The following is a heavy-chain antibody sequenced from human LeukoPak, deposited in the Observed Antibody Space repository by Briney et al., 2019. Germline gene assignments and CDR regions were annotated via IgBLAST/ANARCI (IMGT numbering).Heavy chain of an antibody. CDR3: ARGYSSGWYDGFDY. J-gene: IGHJ4*02. D-gene: IGHD6-19*01. V-gene: IGHV3-48*03. CDR2: ISSSGSII. Sequence: PGGSLRLSCAASGFTFSSYEMNWVRQAPGKGLEWVSYISSSGSIIYYADSVKGRFTISRDNAKNSLYLQMNSLRAEDTAVYYCARGYSSGWYDGFDYWGQGTVVTVSS. CDR1: GFTFSSYE.